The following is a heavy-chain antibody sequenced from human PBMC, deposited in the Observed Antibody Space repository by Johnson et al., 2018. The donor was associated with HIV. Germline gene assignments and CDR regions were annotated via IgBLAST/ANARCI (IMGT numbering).Heavy chain of an antibody. CDR1: GFSFSSYA. Sequence: VQLVESGGDLVERGGSLRLSCEASGFSFSSYALSWVRQAPGKGLEWVSSITGTGGNTYYADSLNGRFTVSRDKSKSTLYLQMHSLSAEDTALYYCARPSVIPHGGGYDVWGRGTMVVVST. V-gene: IGHV3-23*04. CDR2: ITGTGGNT. D-gene: IGHD3-22*01. J-gene: IGHJ3*01. CDR3: ARPSVIPHGGGYDV.